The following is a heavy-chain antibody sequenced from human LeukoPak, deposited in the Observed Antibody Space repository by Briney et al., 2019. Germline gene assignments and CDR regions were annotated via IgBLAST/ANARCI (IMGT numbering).Heavy chain of an antibody. V-gene: IGHV1-46*01. J-gene: IGHJ3*02. Sequence: ASVTVSFKASGYTFTNYGISWVRQAPGQGLEWMGIINPSGGSTSYAQKFQGRVTMTRDTSTSTVYMELSSLRSEDTAVYYCARGSRDAFDIWGQGTMVTVSS. CDR2: INPSGGST. CDR1: GYTFTNYG. CDR3: ARGSRDAFDI.